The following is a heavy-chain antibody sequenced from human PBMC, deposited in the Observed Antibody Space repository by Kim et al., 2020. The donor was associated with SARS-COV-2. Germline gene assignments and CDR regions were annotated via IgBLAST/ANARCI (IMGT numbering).Heavy chain of an antibody. D-gene: IGHD3-22*01. CDR3: ARARNGKWLHDAFDI. Sequence: PSLKSRVTISVDTSKNQFSLKLGSVTAADTAVYYCARARNGKWLHDAFDIWGQGTMVTVSS. J-gene: IGHJ3*02. V-gene: IGHV4-31*02.